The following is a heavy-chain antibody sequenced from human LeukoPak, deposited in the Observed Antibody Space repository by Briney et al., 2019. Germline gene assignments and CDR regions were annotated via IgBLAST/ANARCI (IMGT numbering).Heavy chain of an antibody. CDR2: INPNSGGT. J-gene: IGHJ5*02. Sequence: ASVKVSCKASGYTFTGYYMHWVRQAPGQGLEWMGWINPNSGGTNYAQKFQGRVTMTRDTSISTAYMELSRLRSDDTAVYYCARVKTFVGRAGGFTMVRGVKNWFDPWGQGTLVTVSS. CDR1: GYTFTGYY. CDR3: ARVKTFVGRAGGFTMVRGVKNWFDP. D-gene: IGHD3-10*01. V-gene: IGHV1-2*02.